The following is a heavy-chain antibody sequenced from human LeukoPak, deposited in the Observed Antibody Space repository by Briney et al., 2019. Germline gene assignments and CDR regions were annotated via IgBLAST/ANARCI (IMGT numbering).Heavy chain of an antibody. CDR2: VYYSGST. CDR1: GGSISSSSYY. D-gene: IGHD3-10*01. J-gene: IGHJ4*02. CDR3: ASADGSGSYYTFDY. Sequence: SETLSLTCTVSGGSISSSSYYWGWIRQPPGKALEWIGYVYYSGSTNYNPSLKNRVTISVDTSKNQFSLKLSSVTAADTAVYYCASADGSGSYYTFDYWGQGTLVTVSS. V-gene: IGHV4-61*05.